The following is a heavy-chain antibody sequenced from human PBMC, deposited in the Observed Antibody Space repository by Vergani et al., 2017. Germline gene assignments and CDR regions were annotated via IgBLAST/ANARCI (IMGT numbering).Heavy chain of an antibody. CDR3: WKASNSRPHQDY. V-gene: IGHV3-23*01. CDR1: GFTFSTYA. Sequence: EVQLLESGGSLKQPGWSVRLSCAASGFTFSTYAMHWVRQAPGKGLEWVSALTGGGGSTYYADSVKGRFTISRDSSKNTLYLQMNSLIVEDTAVYYCWKASNSRPHQDYWGQGTLVTVSS. J-gene: IGHJ4*02. CDR2: LTGGGGST. D-gene: IGHD4-11*01.